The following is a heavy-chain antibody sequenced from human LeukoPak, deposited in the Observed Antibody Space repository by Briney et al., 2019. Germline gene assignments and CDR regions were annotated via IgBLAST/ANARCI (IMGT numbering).Heavy chain of an antibody. Sequence: GGSLRLSCAASGFTFSSYAMHWVRQAPGKGLEWVAVISYDGSNKYYADSVKGRFTISRDNAKNSLYLQMNSLRAEDTAVYYCARSWYSSGYYYVFDYWGQGTLVTVSS. J-gene: IGHJ4*02. CDR1: GFTFSSYA. D-gene: IGHD3-22*01. V-gene: IGHV3-30-3*01. CDR2: ISYDGSNK. CDR3: ARSWYSSGYYYVFDY.